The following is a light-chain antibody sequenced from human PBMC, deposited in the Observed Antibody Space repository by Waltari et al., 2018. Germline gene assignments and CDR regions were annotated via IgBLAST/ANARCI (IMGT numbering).Light chain of an antibody. CDR1: QSINTN. V-gene: IGKV3-15*01. CDR3: QHYNNWPLT. CDR2: GAS. Sequence: EIVMTQSPATLSVSPGEGATLSCRASQSINTNLAWYQQKPGQPPRLLIFGASTRATGIPDRFSGSGSGTEFTLTISSLQSEDVAAYFCQHYNNWPLTFGGGTKVEIK. J-gene: IGKJ4*01.